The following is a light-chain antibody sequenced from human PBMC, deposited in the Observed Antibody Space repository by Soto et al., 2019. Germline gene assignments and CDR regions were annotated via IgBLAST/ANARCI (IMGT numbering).Light chain of an antibody. CDR3: QQDYTTPLT. Sequence: DIVLTQSPHSLVVSLGERATINCESSQSVFFRSKNKNYLAWYQQKAGQPPKLLIHWASTRASGVPGRFSGSGSGTDFTLTISSLQAEDVAVYYCQQDYTTPLTFGGGTKVEIK. CDR1: QSVFFRSKNKNY. V-gene: IGKV4-1*01. CDR2: WAS. J-gene: IGKJ4*01.